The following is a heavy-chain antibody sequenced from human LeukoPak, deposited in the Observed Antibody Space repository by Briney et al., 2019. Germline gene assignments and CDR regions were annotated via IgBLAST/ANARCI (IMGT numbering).Heavy chain of an antibody. J-gene: IGHJ4*02. CDR3: AKPKNYGSGMLSN. CDR1: GFTFSSYT. D-gene: IGHD3-10*01. V-gene: IGHV3-23*01. CDR2: ITTSDGNT. Sequence: GGSLRLSCAASGFTFSSYTMSWVRQAPGKGLEWVSTITTSDGNTYYADSVKGRFTVSRDNSKNTLFLQMNSLRAEDTAVYYCAKPKNYGSGMLSNWGQGTLVTVSS.